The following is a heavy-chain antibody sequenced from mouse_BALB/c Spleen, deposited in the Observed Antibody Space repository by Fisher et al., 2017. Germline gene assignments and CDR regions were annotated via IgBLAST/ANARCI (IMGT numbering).Heavy chain of an antibody. V-gene: IGHV1-63*01. D-gene: IGHD2-1*01. Sequence: KFKGKATLTSDKSSSTAYLQLSSLTSEDTAVYYCAYYYGKGYWYFDVWGAGTTVTVSS. CDR3: AYYYGKGYWYFDV. J-gene: IGHJ1*01.